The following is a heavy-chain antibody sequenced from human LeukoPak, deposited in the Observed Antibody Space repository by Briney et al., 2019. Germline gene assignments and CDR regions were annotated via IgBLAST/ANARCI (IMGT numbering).Heavy chain of an antibody. J-gene: IGHJ4*02. CDR1: GGSFSSSRYY. CDR2: IYYTGST. D-gene: IGHD3-9*01. V-gene: IGHV4-39*01. CDR3: ARHKSFDYLSPIDS. Sequence: PSETLSLTCPVSGGSFSSSRYYWGWIRQPPGKGLEWVGSIYYTGSTYYKPSLKSRVTISVDASKNQISLKLSSVTAADTAVYFYARHKSFDYLSPIDSWGQGTLVTVSS.